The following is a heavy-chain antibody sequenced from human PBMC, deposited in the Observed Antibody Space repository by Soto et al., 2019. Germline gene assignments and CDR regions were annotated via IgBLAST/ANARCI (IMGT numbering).Heavy chain of an antibody. Sequence: ASVKVSCKASGYTFPGYYMHWVREAPGQGLEWMGWINPNSGGTNYAQKFQGRVTMTRDTSISTAYMELSRLRSDDTAVYYCARPRYKLQLAPFDYWGQGTLVTVSS. CDR1: GYTFPGYY. D-gene: IGHD6-13*01. CDR2: INPNSGGT. V-gene: IGHV1-2*02. CDR3: ARPRYKLQLAPFDY. J-gene: IGHJ4*02.